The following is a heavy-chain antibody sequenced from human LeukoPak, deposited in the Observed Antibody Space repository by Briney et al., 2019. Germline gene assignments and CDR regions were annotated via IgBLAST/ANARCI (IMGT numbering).Heavy chain of an antibody. CDR2: INPNSGGT. J-gene: IGHJ4*02. D-gene: IGHD2-21*02. Sequence: ASVKVSCKASGYTFISYYMHWVRQAPGQGLEWVGWINPNSGGTNYAQKFQGRVTMTRDTSISTAYMELSRLLSGDTAVYYCARGKTMVYCGGDCYRFDNWGQGTLVTVSS. V-gene: IGHV1-2*02. CDR3: ARGKTMVYCGGDCYRFDN. CDR1: GYTFISYY.